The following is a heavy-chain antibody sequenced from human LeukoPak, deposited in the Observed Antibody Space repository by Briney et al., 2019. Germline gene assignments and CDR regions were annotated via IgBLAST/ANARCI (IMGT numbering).Heavy chain of an antibody. V-gene: IGHV4-34*01. J-gene: IGHJ6*03. Sequence: SETLSLTCAVYGGSFSGYYWSWLRQPPGKGLEWIGEINHSGSTNYNPSLKSRVTISVDTSKNQFSLKLSSVTAADTAVYYCARGRAAAGGWNLYYYYYYMDVWGKGTTVTVSS. CDR3: ARGRAAAGGWNLYYYYYYMDV. D-gene: IGHD6-13*01. CDR2: INHSGST. CDR1: GGSFSGYY.